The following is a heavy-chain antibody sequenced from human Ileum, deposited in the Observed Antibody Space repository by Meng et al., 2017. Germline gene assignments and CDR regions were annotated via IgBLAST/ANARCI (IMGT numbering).Heavy chain of an antibody. V-gene: IGHV4-59*08. CDR3: ARLLDSSDWGWFDP. CDR2: IYYRGGA. Sequence: QVQLQESGPGLVKPSGTLSLTCAVSGGSISSHYWTWIRQPPGKGLEYIGYIYYRGGASYNPSLRSRVTMSVDTSKNQFSLNLSSVTAADTAVYYCARLLDSSDWGWFDPWGQGTLVTVSS. D-gene: IGHD3-22*01. CDR1: GGSISSHY. J-gene: IGHJ5*02.